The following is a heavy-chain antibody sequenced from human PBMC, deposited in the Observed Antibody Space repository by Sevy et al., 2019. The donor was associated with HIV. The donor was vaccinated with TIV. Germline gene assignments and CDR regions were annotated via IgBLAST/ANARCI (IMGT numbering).Heavy chain of an antibody. CDR1: GFSFSYYG. CDR3: ANAYSGSYSHSYLYALDV. D-gene: IGHD1-26*01. J-gene: IGHJ6*02. CDR2: ISHDGINE. Sequence: GGSLRLSCTGSGFSFSYYGIHWARQAPGKGLDWVALISHDGINEYYADSVKGRFTISRDNSRNTVYLEMNSLRNEDTAIYFCANAYSGSYSHSYLYALDVWGQGTTVTVSS. V-gene: IGHV3-30*18.